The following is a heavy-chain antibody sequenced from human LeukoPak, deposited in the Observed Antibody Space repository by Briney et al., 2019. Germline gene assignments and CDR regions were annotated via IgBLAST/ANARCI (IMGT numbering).Heavy chain of an antibody. D-gene: IGHD6-13*01. CDR3: ARDKAGLDY. J-gene: IGHJ4*02. V-gene: IGHV6-1*01. CDR1: EDSVSSNSVA. Sequence: SQTLSLTCAISEDSVSSNSVAWNWIRQSPSRGLEWLGRTYYRSKWYNEYAESVKSRINIKPDTSRNQFSLQLNSVTPEDTAVYYCARDKAGLDYWGQGTLVTVSS. CDR2: TYYRSKWYN.